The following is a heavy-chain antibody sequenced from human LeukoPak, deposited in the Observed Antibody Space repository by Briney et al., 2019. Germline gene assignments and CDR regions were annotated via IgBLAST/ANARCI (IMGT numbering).Heavy chain of an antibody. J-gene: IGHJ5*02. D-gene: IGHD2-2*01. Sequence: PSETLSLTCTVSGGSISSSSYYWGWIRQPPGKGLEWIGSIYYSGSTYYNPSLKSRVTISVDTSKNQFSLKLSSVTAADTAVYYCTSSYCSSTSCYYFDNWFDPWGQGTLVTVSS. CDR3: TSSYCSSTSCYYFDNWFDP. CDR1: GGSISSSSYY. CDR2: IYYSGST. V-gene: IGHV4-39*01.